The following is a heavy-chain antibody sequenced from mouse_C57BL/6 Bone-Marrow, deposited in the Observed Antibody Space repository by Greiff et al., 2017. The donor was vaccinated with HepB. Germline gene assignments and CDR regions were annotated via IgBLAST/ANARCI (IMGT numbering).Heavy chain of an antibody. V-gene: IGHV1-67*01. CDR2: ISTYYGDA. CDR1: GYTFTDYA. D-gene: IGHD1-1*01. CDR3: ARWGYYGSPFAY. Sequence: VKLMESGPELVRPGVSVKISCKGSGYTFTDYAMHWVKQSHAKSLEWIGVISTYYGDASYNQKFKDKATMTVDKSSSTAYMELARLTSEDSAVYYCARWGYYGSPFAYWGQGTLVTVSA. J-gene: IGHJ3*01.